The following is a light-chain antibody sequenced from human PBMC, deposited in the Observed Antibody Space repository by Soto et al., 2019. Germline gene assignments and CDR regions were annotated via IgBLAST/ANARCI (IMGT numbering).Light chain of an antibody. CDR2: GAS. Sequence: EIVMTQSPATLSVSPGERATVSCRASQSVSSNLAWYQQKPGQAPRLLIYGASTRATGIPARFSGSGSGTEFTLTVGSLQSEDFAVYYCLQYNNWPRTFGQGTKLEIK. J-gene: IGKJ2*01. V-gene: IGKV3-15*01. CDR3: LQYNNWPRT. CDR1: QSVSSN.